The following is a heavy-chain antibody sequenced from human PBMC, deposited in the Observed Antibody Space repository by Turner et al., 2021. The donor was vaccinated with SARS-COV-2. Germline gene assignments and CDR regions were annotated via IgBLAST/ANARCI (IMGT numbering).Heavy chain of an antibody. J-gene: IGHJ4*02. CDR2: ISYDGNNK. CDR3: ARDARERSYFDFWSGYLDS. CDR1: GFSVKNYA. V-gene: IGHV3-30*10. D-gene: IGHD3-3*01. Sequence: QLLESGGGAVQPGRSLRLSGVDSGFSVKNYAMNWVRQAPGKGLEWVAIISYDGNNKYTTDSLKGRFTISRDNSRSTLYLQMDRLRPEDTAVYYCARDARERSYFDFWSGYLDSWGQGTPVTVSS.